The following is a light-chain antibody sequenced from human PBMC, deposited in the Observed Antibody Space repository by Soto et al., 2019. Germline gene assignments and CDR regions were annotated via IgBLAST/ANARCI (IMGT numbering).Light chain of an antibody. Sequence: DIQLTQSPSFLSASVGDRVTITCRASQAIDTYLAWYQQKPGKAPKLLIYAASLLQSGVPSRFSGSGSGTEFTLTINIRQPEDFASYYCQQLNSFPFSFGQGIRLEIK. CDR1: QAIDTY. CDR2: AAS. V-gene: IGKV1-9*01. CDR3: QQLNSFPFS. J-gene: IGKJ5*01.